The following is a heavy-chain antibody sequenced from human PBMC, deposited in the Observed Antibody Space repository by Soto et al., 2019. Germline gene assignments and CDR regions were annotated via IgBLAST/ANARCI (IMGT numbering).Heavy chain of an antibody. CDR1: GYTFTSYD. V-gene: IGHV1-8*01. Sequence: ASVKVSCKASGYTFTSYDINWVRQATGQGLEWMGWMNPNSGNTGYAQKFQGRVTMTRNTSISTAYMEPSSLRSEDTAVYYCARGRTIFGVVITRRYYYYGMDVWGQGTTVTVS. CDR3: ARGRTIFGVVITRRYYYYGMDV. J-gene: IGHJ6*02. CDR2: MNPNSGNT. D-gene: IGHD3-3*01.